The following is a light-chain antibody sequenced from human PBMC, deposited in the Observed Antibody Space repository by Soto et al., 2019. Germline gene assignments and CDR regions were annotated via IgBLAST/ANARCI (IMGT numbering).Light chain of an antibody. CDR2: GAS. Sequence: EIVLTQSPGTLALSPGDRATLSCRASQSVNKAYLVWYQVKPGQAPRRLIYGASSRATGIPARFSGSGSGTEFTLTISSLQPDDFATYYCQQYNSYSLTFGGGTKVDIK. V-gene: IGKV3-20*01. CDR1: QSVNKAY. J-gene: IGKJ4*01. CDR3: QQYNSYSLT.